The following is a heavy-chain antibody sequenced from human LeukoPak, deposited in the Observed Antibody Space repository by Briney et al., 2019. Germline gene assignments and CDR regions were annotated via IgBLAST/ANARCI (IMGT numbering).Heavy chain of an antibody. V-gene: IGHV3-30*03. CDR1: EFTFGDYC. CDR2: ISYDGNNK. Sequence: PGGSLRLSCAVFEFTFGDYCMNWVRQAPGKGLEWVAVISYDGNNKFYADSVKGRFTISRDNSNNTLYLQMTSLRPGDTALYYCATFDCTGGFCHSYSYYYVDVWGKGTTVAVSS. D-gene: IGHD2-8*02. J-gene: IGHJ6*03. CDR3: ATFDCTGGFCHSYSYYYVDV.